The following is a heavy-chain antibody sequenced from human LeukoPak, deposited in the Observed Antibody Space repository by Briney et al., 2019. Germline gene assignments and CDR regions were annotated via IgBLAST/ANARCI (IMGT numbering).Heavy chain of an antibody. D-gene: IGHD6-19*01. CDR1: GGSLSSYY. V-gene: IGHV4-59*01. Sequence: TSETLSLTCTVSGGSLSSYYWSWIRQPPGKGLEWIGHIYNSESTKYNPSLRSRVSISLDTSKKHFSLNLISVSAADTAVYFCARGTGFSTGWFGYWGQGTLVSVSS. CDR3: ARGTGFSTGWFGY. J-gene: IGHJ4*02. CDR2: IYNSEST.